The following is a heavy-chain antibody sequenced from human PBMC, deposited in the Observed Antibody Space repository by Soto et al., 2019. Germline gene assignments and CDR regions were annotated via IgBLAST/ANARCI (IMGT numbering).Heavy chain of an antibody. D-gene: IGHD3-10*01. CDR3: AKVSRKGSAIDFDY. V-gene: IGHV1-8*01. CDR2: VNPNNGDT. J-gene: IGHJ4*02. Sequence: QVQLVQSGAELKKPGASVKVSCKASGYTFSNYDMNWVRQATGQGPEWIGWVNPNNGDTGYAQKFKGRVTLTTDISTTTAYMELTSLRPEDTAIYYCAKVSRKGSAIDFDYWGQGTLITVSS. CDR1: GYTFSNYD.